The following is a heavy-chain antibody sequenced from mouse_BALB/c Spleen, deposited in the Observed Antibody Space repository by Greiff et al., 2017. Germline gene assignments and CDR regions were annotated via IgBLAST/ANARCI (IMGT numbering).Heavy chain of an antibody. CDR3: ARMDGNYYYAMDY. Sequence: VQLQQSGPELVKPGASVKISCKASGYSFTGYYMHWVKQSHVKSLEWIGRINPYNGATSYNQNFKDKASLTVDKSSSTAYMELHSLTSEDSAVYYCARMDGNYYYAMDYWGQGTSVTVSS. J-gene: IGHJ4*01. V-gene: IGHV1-31*01. D-gene: IGHD2-1*01. CDR1: GYSFTGYY. CDR2: INPYNGAT.